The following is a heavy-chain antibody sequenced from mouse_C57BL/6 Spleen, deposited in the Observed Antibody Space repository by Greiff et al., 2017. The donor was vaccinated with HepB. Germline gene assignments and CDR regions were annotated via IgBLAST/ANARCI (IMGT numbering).Heavy chain of an antibody. CDR1: GYSFTDHN. V-gene: IGHV1-39*01. J-gene: IGHJ2*01. Sequence: EVQLQQSGPELVKPGASVKISCKASGYSFTDHNMNWVKQSNGKSLEWIVVINPNYGTTSYNQKFKGKATLTVDQSSSTAYMQLNSLTSEDSAVYYWASMVTTKGYYFDYWGQGTTLTVSS. D-gene: IGHD2-2*01. CDR2: INPNYGTT. CDR3: ASMVTTKGYYFDY.